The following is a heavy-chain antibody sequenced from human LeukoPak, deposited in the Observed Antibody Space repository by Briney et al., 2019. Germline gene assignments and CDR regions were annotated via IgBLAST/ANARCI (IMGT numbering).Heavy chain of an antibody. D-gene: IGHD6-13*01. Sequence: GGSLRLSCTASGFTFSSYWMSWVRQTPEKGLEWVANIKQDGSEKVYVDSVKGRFTISRDNAKGSLYLQMSGLRAEDTAVYYCARDPYSSSWSYGMDVWGQGTTVTVSS. J-gene: IGHJ6*02. V-gene: IGHV3-7*05. CDR2: IKQDGSEK. CDR3: ARDPYSSSWSYGMDV. CDR1: GFTFSSYW.